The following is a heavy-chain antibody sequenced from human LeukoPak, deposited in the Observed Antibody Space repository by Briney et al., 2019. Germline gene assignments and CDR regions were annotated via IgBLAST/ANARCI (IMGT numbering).Heavy chain of an antibody. J-gene: IGHJ4*02. CDR1: DGSISIYY. CDR3: VRDRELTY. D-gene: IGHD3-10*01. V-gene: IGHV4-59*01. CDR2: IYNSGSST. Sequence: SETLSLTCTVSDGSISIYYWNWIRQPPGKGLEWIGYIYNSGSSTIYNPSLQSRVTISVDMSKNQFSLRLRSVTAADTAVYFCVRDRELTYWGQGILVTVSS.